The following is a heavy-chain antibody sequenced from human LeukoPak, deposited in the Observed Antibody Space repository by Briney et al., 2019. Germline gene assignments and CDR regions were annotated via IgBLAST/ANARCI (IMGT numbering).Heavy chain of an antibody. CDR3: ARAGCGGDCYDF. CDR1: GGTFSSYA. Sequence: SVKVSCKASGGTFSSYAISWVRQAPGHGLEGMVVIIPIFGTANYAQKFHGRVTITADESTSTAYMELSRLRTEDTAVDYCARAGCGGDCYDFWSEGTLVTVSS. V-gene: IGHV1-69*13. J-gene: IGHJ4*02. D-gene: IGHD2-21*01. CDR2: IIPIFGTA.